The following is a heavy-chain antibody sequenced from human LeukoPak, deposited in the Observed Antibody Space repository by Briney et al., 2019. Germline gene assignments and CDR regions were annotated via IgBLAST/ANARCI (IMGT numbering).Heavy chain of an antibody. CDR1: GYTFTSYY. CDR3: ARNPPLPTPQTYYYYMDV. D-gene: IGHD2-2*01. Sequence: ASVKVSCKASGYTFTSYYMHWVRQAPGQGLEWMGIINPSGGSTRYAQKFQDRVTMTRDTSTSTVYMELSSLRSEDTAVYYCARNPPLPTPQTYYYYMDVWGKGTTVTISS. V-gene: IGHV1-46*01. CDR2: INPSGGST. J-gene: IGHJ6*03.